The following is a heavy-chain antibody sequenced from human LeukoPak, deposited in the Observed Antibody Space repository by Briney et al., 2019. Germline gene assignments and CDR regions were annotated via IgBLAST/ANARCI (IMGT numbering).Heavy chain of an antibody. D-gene: IGHD5-18*01. V-gene: IGHV3-64*01. Sequence: TGGSLRLSCAASGFTFSSYAMHWVRQAPGKGLEYVSAISSNGRSTYYANSVKGRLTISRDDSKNTLYLQMGSLRVEDMAVYYCARDSGDTAMVRSDAFDIWGQGTWVTVSS. CDR3: ARDSGDTAMVRSDAFDI. J-gene: IGHJ3*02. CDR1: GFTFSSYA. CDR2: ISSNGRST.